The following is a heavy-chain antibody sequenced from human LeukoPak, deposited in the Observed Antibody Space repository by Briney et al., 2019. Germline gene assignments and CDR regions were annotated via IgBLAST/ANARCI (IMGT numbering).Heavy chain of an antibody. D-gene: IGHD3/OR15-3a*01. CDR1: GFTFSSYA. J-gene: IGHJ4*02. Sequence: QPGGSLRLSCAASGFTFSSYAMTWVRQAPGKGLEWVANMNLDGSEKYYVDSVKGRFIISRDNAKNSLFLQMNSLIAEDTAVYYCARDDGFSCYSYWGQGTLVTVSS. CDR3: ARDDGFSCYSY. CDR2: MNLDGSEK. V-gene: IGHV3-7*01.